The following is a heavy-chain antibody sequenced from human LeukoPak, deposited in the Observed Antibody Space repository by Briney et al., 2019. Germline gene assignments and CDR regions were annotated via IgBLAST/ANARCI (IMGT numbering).Heavy chain of an antibody. CDR2: IYYSGSP. Sequence: AETLSLTCTVSGVSISSSSYHWGWIRQPPGKGLEWFVSIYYSGSPYYNPSLKSRVTISVDTSKNQFSLKLSSVTAADTAVYYCASVSGYSFDYWGQGTLVTVSS. D-gene: IGHD3-22*01. CDR3: ASVSGYSFDY. CDR1: GVSISSSSYH. V-gene: IGHV4-39*01. J-gene: IGHJ4*02.